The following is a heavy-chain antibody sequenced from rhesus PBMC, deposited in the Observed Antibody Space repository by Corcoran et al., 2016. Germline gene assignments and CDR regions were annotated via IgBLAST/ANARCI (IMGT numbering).Heavy chain of an antibody. CDR3: ARPRIAAAGPIFDY. V-gene: IGHV4S10*01. Sequence: QVQLQESGPGVVKPPETLSLIRADSGGSISDSYRWSCISHPPGKGREWIGYIHGSSTSTNYNPSLKSRVTISKDTSKNQFSLKLSSVTAADTAVYYCARPRIAAAGPIFDYWGQGVLVTVSS. CDR1: GGSISDSYR. J-gene: IGHJ4*01. D-gene: IGHD6S26*01. CDR2: IHGSSTST.